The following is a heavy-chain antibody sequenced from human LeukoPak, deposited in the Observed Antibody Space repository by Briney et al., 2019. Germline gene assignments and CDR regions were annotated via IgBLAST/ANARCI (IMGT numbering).Heavy chain of an antibody. CDR1: GFTFDDYA. J-gene: IGHJ4*02. D-gene: IGHD2-2*02. V-gene: IGHV3-9*01. CDR3: ASVAGGACSSTSCYTYYFDY. Sequence: GGSLRLSCAASGFTFDDYAMHWVRQAPGKGLEWVSGISWNSDSIGYADSVKGRFTISRDNAKNSLYLQMNSLRAEDTAVYYCASVAGGACSSTSCYTYYFDYWGQGTLVTVSS. CDR2: ISWNSDSI.